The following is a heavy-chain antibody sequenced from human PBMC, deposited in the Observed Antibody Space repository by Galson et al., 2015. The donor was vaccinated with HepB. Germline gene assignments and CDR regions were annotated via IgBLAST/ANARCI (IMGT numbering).Heavy chain of an antibody. CDR3: ARANPYLDY. CDR2: TSLDGSHQ. J-gene: IGHJ4*02. V-gene: IGHV3-30-3*01. CDR1: GFTFSHYT. Sequence: SLRLSCAASGFTFSHYTLHWVRHIPGKGLEWVAVTSLDGSHQYYADSVKGRFTISRDNFNDTLFLHMSSLKSDDTAVYYCARANPYLDYWGQGTLVIVSS.